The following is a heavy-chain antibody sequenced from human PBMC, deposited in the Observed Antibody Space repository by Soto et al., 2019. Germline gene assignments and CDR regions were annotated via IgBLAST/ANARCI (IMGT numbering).Heavy chain of an antibody. CDR2: ISSSSSYI. CDR1: GFTFSSYS. D-gene: IGHD2-2*01. J-gene: IGHJ3*02. Sequence: EVQLVESGGGLVKPGGSLRLSCAASGFTFSSYSMNWVRQAPGKGLEWVSSISSSSSYIYYADSVKGRFTISRDNAKNSLYLQMNSLRAEDTAVYYCARDGEDIVVVPAEDAFDIWGQGTMVTVSS. V-gene: IGHV3-21*01. CDR3: ARDGEDIVVVPAEDAFDI.